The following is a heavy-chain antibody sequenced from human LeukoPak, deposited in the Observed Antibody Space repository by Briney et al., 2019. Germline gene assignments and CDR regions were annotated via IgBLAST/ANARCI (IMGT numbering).Heavy chain of an antibody. CDR1: GSTFSDFY. CDR2: ISSTGSYT. J-gene: IGHJ4*02. CDR3: ARDRLQYSYGYDY. V-gene: IGHV3-11*05. Sequence: GGSLRLSCAASGSTFSDFYMSWIRQAPGKGLEWVSYISSTGSYTDYADSVKGRFTISRDNAKNSLYLQMNSLRAEDTALYYCARDRLQYSYGYDYWGQGTLVTVSS. D-gene: IGHD5-18*01.